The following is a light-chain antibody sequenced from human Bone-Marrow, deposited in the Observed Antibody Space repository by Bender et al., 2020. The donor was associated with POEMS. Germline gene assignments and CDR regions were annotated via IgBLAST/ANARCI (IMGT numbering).Light chain of an antibody. J-gene: IGLJ3*02. Sequence: QLVLTQSPSASASLGASVKLTCTLSSGHSSYGIAWHQQQPQKGPRYLMKVNNDGSHNKGDGIPDRFSGSSSGAERYLTISSLQSEDEADYYCQTWGTGIHVFGGGTKLTVL. CDR1: SGHSSYG. CDR2: VNNDGSH. CDR3: QTWGTGIHV. V-gene: IGLV4-69*01.